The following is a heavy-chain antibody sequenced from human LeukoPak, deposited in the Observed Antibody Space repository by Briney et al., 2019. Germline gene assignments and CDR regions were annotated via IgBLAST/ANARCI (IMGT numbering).Heavy chain of an antibody. Sequence: GGSLRLSCEASGFTFSTYWMHWVRQAPGKGLEWVGRIKSKNVGETTEYAAPVQGRFTISRDDSKNAVYLQMSSLKTEDTAVYYCTTGPGNSGYWGQGTLVTVSS. CDR3: TTGPGNSGY. J-gene: IGHJ4*02. V-gene: IGHV3-15*01. CDR1: GFTFSTYW. D-gene: IGHD4-23*01. CDR2: IKSKNVGETT.